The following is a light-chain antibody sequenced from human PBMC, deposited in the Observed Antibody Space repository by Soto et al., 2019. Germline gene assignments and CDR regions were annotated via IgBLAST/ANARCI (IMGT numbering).Light chain of an antibody. CDR2: GNT. CDR3: QSYDSSLSGHYV. V-gene: IGLV1-40*01. Sequence: QSVLTQPPSVSGAPGQRVTISCTGSSSNIGAGYDVHWYQQLPGTAPKLLIYGNTNRHSGVPDRFSGSKSGTSASLAITALQAEDEADYYCQSYDSSLSGHYVFGSGTKLTVL. J-gene: IGLJ1*01. CDR1: SSNIGAGYD.